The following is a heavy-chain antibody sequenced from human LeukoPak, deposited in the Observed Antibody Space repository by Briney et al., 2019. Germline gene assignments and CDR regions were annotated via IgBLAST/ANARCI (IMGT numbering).Heavy chain of an antibody. CDR3: ARDREWEVFDY. J-gene: IGHJ4*02. D-gene: IGHD1-26*01. CDR1: EFTFSMYG. CDR2: ISGSHTYI. V-gene: IGHV3-21*01. Sequence: PGGSLRLSCAASEFTFSMYGMNWVRQAPGKGLEWVSSISGSHTYIAYADSVKGRFTISRDSAKNSLYLQMNSLRADDTAVYYCARDREWEVFDYWGQGTLVTVSS.